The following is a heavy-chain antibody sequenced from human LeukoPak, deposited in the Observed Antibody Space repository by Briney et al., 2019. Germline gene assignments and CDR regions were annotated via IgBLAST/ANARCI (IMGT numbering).Heavy chain of an antibody. CDR1: GFTVSGNY. CDR3: ARRACGYSQPYVY. J-gene: IGHJ4*02. D-gene: IGHD4-23*01. V-gene: IGHV3-53*01. CDR2: IYSGNTT. Sequence: GGSLRLSCAAFGFTVSGNYMSWVRQAPGKGLEWVSLIYSGNTTLYAASVKRRFTISRDIYKNTVYLQMNSRRAEDAAVYYCARRACGYSQPYVYWGQGILVTVS.